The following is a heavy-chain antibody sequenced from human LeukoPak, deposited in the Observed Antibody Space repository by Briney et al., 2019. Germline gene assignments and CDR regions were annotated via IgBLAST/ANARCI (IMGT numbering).Heavy chain of an antibody. CDR2: FSWSSGTI. J-gene: IGHJ4*02. CDR1: GFTFADYA. Sequence: GGSLRLSCAASGFTFADYAMHWVRQAPGKGLEWVSGFSWSSGTIAYAASVKGRFTISRDNARNSLYLQMNSLIAEDTALYYCAIGGYNSRTFFDYWGRGTLVTVSS. V-gene: IGHV3-9*01. CDR3: AIGGYNSRTFFDY. D-gene: IGHD5-24*01.